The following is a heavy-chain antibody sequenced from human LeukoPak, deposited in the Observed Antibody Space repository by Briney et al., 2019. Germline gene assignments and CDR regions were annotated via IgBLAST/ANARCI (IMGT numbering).Heavy chain of an antibody. CDR1: GFTFSSYA. CDR2: IGDSGGST. CDR3: AKHRCSSTSCYEDY. Sequence: GGSLRLSCAASGFTFSSYAMSWVRQAPGKGLEWVSAIGDSGGSTYHADSVKGRFTISRDNSKNTLYLQMNSLRAEDTAVYYCAKHRCSSTSCYEDYWGQGTLVTVSS. V-gene: IGHV3-23*01. J-gene: IGHJ4*02. D-gene: IGHD2-2*01.